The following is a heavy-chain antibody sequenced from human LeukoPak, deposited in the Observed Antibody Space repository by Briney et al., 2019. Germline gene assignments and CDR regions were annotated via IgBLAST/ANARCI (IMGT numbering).Heavy chain of an antibody. V-gene: IGHV3-30-3*01. J-gene: IGHJ4*02. Sequence: GGSLRLSCAASGFTFSNFAMHWVRQAPGKGLEWVAVISYDGSNKYYADSVKGRFPISRDNSKNTLYLQMNSLRAEDTAVYYCARPRDTATLRPDLDCWGQGTLVTVSS. CDR1: GFTFSNFA. CDR2: ISYDGSNK. D-gene: IGHD5-18*01. CDR3: ARPRDTATLRPDLDC.